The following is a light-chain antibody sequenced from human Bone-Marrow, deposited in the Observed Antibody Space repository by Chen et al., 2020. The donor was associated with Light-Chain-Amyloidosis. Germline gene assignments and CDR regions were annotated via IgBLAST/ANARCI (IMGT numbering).Light chain of an antibody. V-gene: IGLV3-21*02. J-gene: IGLJ3*02. CDR1: NIGSTS. CDR3: QVWDRSSDRPV. Sequence: SYVLTQPSSVSVAPGQTATIACGGNNIGSTSVHWYQQTPGQAPLLVVYDDSDRPSGIPERLSGSNSGNTATLTMSRVAAGDEADYCCQVWDRSSDRPVFGGGTKLTVL. CDR2: DDS.